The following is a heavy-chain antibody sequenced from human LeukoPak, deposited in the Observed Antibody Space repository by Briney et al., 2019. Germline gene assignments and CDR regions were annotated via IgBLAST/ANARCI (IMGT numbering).Heavy chain of an antibody. J-gene: IGHJ6*02. CDR3: VKRGGGDHGLDV. CDR1: GFTFSSYA. V-gene: IGHV3-30*18. D-gene: IGHD2-21*02. CDR2: ISFDGSKK. Sequence: GGSLRLSCAASGFTFSSYAIHWVRQTPGKGLECVAVISFDGSKKYYADFAKGRFTISRDDSKNTAYLQMNGLRVEDTAVFYCVKRGGGDHGLDVWGQGTTVTVSS.